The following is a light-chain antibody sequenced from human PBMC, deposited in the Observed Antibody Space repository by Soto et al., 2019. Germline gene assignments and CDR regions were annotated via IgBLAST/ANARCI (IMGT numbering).Light chain of an antibody. CDR1: NSNIGAGYD. CDR3: QSYDSSLSGSV. Sequence: QSVLTQPPSMSGAPGQRVTISCTGSNSNIGAGYDVHWYQQLPGTAPKLLLYGNTNRPSGVPDRFSGYKSGTSASLAITGLQADDEADYYCQSYDSSLSGSVFGGGTKLTVL. CDR2: GNT. J-gene: IGLJ2*01. V-gene: IGLV1-40*01.